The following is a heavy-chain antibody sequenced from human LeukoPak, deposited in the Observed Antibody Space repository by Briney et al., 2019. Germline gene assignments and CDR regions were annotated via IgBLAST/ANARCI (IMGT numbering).Heavy chain of an antibody. CDR3: AREDVVLVDAVRYYYYGMDV. CDR2: INPSGGST. Sequence: ASVKVSCTAYGYNFISYYMHWVRQAPGQGLEWMGIINPSGGSTSYAQKFQDRVTMTRDTSTSTVYMELSSLKSEDAAVYYCAREDVVLVDAVRYYYYGMDVWGQGTTVTVSS. J-gene: IGHJ6*02. CDR1: GYNFISYY. V-gene: IGHV1-46*01. D-gene: IGHD2-8*01.